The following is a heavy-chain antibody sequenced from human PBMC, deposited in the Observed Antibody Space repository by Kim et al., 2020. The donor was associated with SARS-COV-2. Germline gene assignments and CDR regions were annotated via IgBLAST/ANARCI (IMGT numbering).Heavy chain of an antibody. CDR1: GFTFSSYA. V-gene: IGHV3-30*04. J-gene: IGHJ4*02. D-gene: IGHD2-21*02. Sequence: GGSLRLSCAASGFTFSSYAMHWVRQAPGKGLEWVAVISYDGSNKYYADSVKGRFTISRDNSKNTLYLQMNSLRAEDTAVYYCARSPLQTCGGDCPFDYWGQGTPLTVS. CDR2: ISYDGSNK. CDR3: ARSPLQTCGGDCPFDY.